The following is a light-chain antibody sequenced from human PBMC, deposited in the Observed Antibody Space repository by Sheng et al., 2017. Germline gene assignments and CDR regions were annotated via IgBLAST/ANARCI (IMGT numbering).Light chain of an antibody. Sequence: ETVMTQSPATLSVSPGERATLSCRATQSVRSNVAWYQHKPGQAPRLLIYGVSTRATGIPARFSGSGSGTEFSLTISNLQSEDSAVYYCQQYNHWPLFGQGTRLEIK. J-gene: IGKJ5*01. CDR1: QSVRSN. CDR3: QQYNHWPL. CDR2: GVS. V-gene: IGKV3-15*01.